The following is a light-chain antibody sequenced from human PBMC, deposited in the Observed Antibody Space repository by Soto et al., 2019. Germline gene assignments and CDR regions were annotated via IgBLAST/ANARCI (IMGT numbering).Light chain of an antibody. CDR3: QQYGSSIT. Sequence: DSVLPPSQGTRSLAPGERPTLSPRASQSLTNNYFAWHQQKPGPALRILIYGESIRATGIQDRFSGSGSGTDFTLTISRLEPEDFEVYYCQQYGSSITFGKGTKVDIK. CDR1: QSLTNNY. J-gene: IGKJ1*01. CDR2: GES. V-gene: IGKV3-20*01.